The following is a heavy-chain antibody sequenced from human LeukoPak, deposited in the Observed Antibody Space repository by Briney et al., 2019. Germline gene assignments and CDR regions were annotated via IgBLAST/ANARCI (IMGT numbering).Heavy chain of an antibody. D-gene: IGHD4-11*01. CDR2: INPSGGST. Sequence: ASVKVSCKASGYTFTSYYMHWVRQAPGQGLEWMGIINPSGGSTSYAQKFQGRVTMTRDTSTSTVYMELSSLGSEDTAVYYCARDSNQWVRLDPWGQGTLVTVSS. CDR3: ARDSNQWVRLDP. J-gene: IGHJ5*02. CDR1: GYTFTSYY. V-gene: IGHV1-46*01.